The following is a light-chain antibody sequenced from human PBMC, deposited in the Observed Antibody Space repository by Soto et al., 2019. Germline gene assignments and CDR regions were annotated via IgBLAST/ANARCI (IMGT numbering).Light chain of an antibody. Sequence: EIVMTQSPATLSVSPGERATLSCRASQSVGSNLAYYPQKPGQAPRLLIYGASTRATGIPARFSGSGSGIEFTLTISSLQSEDFAVYFCQQYNNWPWTFGQGTKVEIK. CDR2: GAS. CDR1: QSVGSN. V-gene: IGKV3-15*01. CDR3: QQYNNWPWT. J-gene: IGKJ1*01.